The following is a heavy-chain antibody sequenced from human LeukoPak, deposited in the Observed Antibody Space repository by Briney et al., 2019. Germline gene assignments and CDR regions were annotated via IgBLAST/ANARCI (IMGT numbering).Heavy chain of an antibody. CDR1: GASISSYY. Sequence: TSETLSLTCTVSGASISSYYWSWVRQPPGHWLELIGKVSLSGLTNYNPTLNRRVIMALDTSNNHLSLNLTSVTAADTAVYFCSRENGAFSPFGYWGQGTLVTVPS. CDR2: VSLSGLT. D-gene: IGHD2-8*01. CDR3: SRENGAFSPFGY. J-gene: IGHJ4*02. V-gene: IGHV4-59*12.